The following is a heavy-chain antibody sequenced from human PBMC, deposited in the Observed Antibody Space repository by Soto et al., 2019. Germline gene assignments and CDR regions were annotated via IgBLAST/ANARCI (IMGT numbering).Heavy chain of an antibody. CDR1: GFSLTTSGVG. V-gene: IGHV2-5*02. CDR3: AHRVLRTVFGLVTTTAIYFDF. J-gene: IGHJ4*02. D-gene: IGHD3-3*01. CDR2: IYWDDDK. Sequence: QITLKESGPTVVKPTETLTLTCTFSGFSLTTSGVGVGWVRQSPGKAPEWLALIYWDDDKRYSTSLNSRLIITKDTSKNQVVQTMANVDPADTATYYCAHRVLRTVFGLVTTTAIYFDFWGPGTPVVVSS.